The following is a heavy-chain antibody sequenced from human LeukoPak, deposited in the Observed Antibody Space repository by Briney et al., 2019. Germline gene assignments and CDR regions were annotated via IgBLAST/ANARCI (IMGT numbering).Heavy chain of an antibody. V-gene: IGHV4-31*03. Sequence: SETLSLTCTVSGDSISSGAYYWSWIRQHPGKGLEWIGYIYYSGSTDYIPSLKSRVTISVDKSNKQFSLKLSSVTAADTAVYYCARGGYDFWSGYSNDAFDIWGQGTMVTVSS. D-gene: IGHD3-3*01. CDR3: ARGGYDFWSGYSNDAFDI. CDR2: IYYSGST. CDR1: GDSISSGAYY. J-gene: IGHJ3*02.